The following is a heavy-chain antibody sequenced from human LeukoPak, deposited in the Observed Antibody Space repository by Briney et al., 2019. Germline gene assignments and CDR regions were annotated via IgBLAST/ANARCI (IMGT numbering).Heavy chain of an antibody. CDR3: ARRRSSYFDY. CDR2: IYYSGST. V-gene: IGHV4-59*08. J-gene: IGHJ4*02. Sequence: SETLSLTCTVAGGSISSYYWSWLRQPPGKGLEWIGYIYYSGSTNYNPSLKSRDTISVDTSKNQFSLKLSSVTAADTAVYYCARRRSSYFDYWGQGTLVTVSS. CDR1: GGSISSYY.